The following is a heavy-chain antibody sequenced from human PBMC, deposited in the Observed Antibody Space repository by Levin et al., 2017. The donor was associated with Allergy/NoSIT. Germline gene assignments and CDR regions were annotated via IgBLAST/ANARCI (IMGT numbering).Heavy chain of an antibody. Sequence: SETLSLTCAVYGGSFSGYYWSWIRQPPGKGLEWIGEINHSGSTNYNPSLKSRVTISVDTSKNQFSLKLSSVTAADTAVYYCARGDIAARLYYWGQGTLVTVSS. J-gene: IGHJ4*02. D-gene: IGHD6-6*01. V-gene: IGHV4-34*01. CDR2: INHSGST. CDR1: GGSFSGYY. CDR3: ARGDIAARLYY.